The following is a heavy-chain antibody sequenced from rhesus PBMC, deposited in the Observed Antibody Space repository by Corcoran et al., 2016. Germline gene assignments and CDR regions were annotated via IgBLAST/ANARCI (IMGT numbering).Heavy chain of an antibody. V-gene: IGHV3-54*02. CDR3: ARGHYEDDYGYYWVAFDF. Sequence: EVQLVESGGGLVQPGGSLRLSCAASGFTFSSYGMHWVRQATGKGLEWVAVISYYESKKDYANSVKDRFHISRDNSKNMLYLQMNNLKLEDTAVYYCARGHYEDDYGYYWVAFDFWGQGLRVTVSS. CDR1: GFTFSSYG. J-gene: IGHJ3*01. D-gene: IGHD3-9*01. CDR2: ISYYESKK.